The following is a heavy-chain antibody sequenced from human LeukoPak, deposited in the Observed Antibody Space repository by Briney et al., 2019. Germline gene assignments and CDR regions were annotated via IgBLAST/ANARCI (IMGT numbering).Heavy chain of an antibody. CDR1: GFTFSSYA. V-gene: IGHV3-23*01. CDR2: ISGSGGST. D-gene: IGHD5-12*01. CDR3: ARVPYSGYDSGFDY. Sequence: GGSLRLSCAASGFTFSSYAMSWVRQAPGKGLEWVSAISGSGGSTYYADSVKGRFTISRDNAKNSLYLQMNSLRAEDTAVYYCARVPYSGYDSGFDYWGQGTLVTVSS. J-gene: IGHJ4*02.